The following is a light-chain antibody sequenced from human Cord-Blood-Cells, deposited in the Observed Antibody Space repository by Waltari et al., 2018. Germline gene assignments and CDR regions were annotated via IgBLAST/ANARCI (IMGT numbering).Light chain of an antibody. CDR1: PSISSW. J-gene: IGKJ2*01. CDR2: KAS. Sequence: DIKMTQSPSTQSASVGDRVTITSRAGPSISSWLAWYQQKPGKAPKHLIYKASSFESGVPSMFSGSGAGTEFTRTVIGLQPDDFATYYCQQYNSYSSFGQGTKLEIK. CDR3: QQYNSYSS. V-gene: IGKV1-5*03.